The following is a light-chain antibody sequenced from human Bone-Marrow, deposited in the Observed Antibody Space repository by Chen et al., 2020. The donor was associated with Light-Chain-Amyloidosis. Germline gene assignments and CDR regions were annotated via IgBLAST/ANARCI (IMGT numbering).Light chain of an antibody. V-gene: IGKV3-20*01. J-gene: IGKJ4*01. Sequence: EIVLTQSPGTRALSPGEGANLSCRSSQTISSNYLTWYQQKFGQAPRLLIYGSSSRATGIPDRFTGSGSGTYFTLTINRLEPEDFAMYYCQQYGTSPLTFGGGTKVEIK. CDR1: QTISSNY. CDR3: QQYGTSPLT. CDR2: GSS.